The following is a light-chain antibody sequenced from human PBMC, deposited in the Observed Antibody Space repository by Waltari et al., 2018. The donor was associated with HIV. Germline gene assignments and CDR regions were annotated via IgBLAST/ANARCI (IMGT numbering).Light chain of an antibody. J-gene: IGLJ2*01. CDR3: VAWDDTLSGHVV. CDR2: RNT. V-gene: IGLV2-14*01. CDR1: SSDVGGYNY. Sequence: QSALTQPASVSGSPGQSITISCTGTSSDVGGYNYVSWYQQHPGKAPKLHIYRNTTRPSGVPARFSGSKSGTSASLAISGLRSDDEADYYCVAWDDTLSGHVVIGGGTKLTVL.